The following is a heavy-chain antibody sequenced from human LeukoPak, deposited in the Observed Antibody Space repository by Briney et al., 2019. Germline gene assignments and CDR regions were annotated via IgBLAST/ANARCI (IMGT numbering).Heavy chain of an antibody. V-gene: IGHV3-23*01. CDR2: ITGSTRTT. J-gene: IGHJ4*02. Sequence: PGGSLRLSCAASGFTFSSYEMNWVRQAPGKGLEWVSAITGSTRTTYYADSVKGRFTISRDNSRNTVYLQMNSLGAEDTAIYYCAKDQLNRFCSGGSCSITHDYWGQGTLVTVSS. CDR1: GFTFSSYE. D-gene: IGHD2-15*01. CDR3: AKDQLNRFCSGGSCSITHDY.